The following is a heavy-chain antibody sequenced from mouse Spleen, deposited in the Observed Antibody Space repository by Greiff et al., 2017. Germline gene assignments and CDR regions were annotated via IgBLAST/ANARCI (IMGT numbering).Heavy chain of an antibody. Sequence: QVQLKESGPGLVQPSQSLSITCTVSGFSLTSYGVHWVRQSPGKGLEWLGVIWSGGSTDYNAAFISRLSISKDNSKSQVFFKMNSLQADDTAIYYCARNLGYGNYVFAYWGQGTLVTVSA. CDR1: GFSLTSYG. CDR3: ARNLGYGNYVFAY. J-gene: IGHJ3*01. CDR2: IWSGGST. V-gene: IGHV2-2*01. D-gene: IGHD2-10*02.